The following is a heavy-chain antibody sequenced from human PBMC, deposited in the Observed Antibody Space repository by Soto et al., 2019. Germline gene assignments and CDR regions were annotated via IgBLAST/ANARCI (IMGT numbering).Heavy chain of an antibody. CDR3: ARQTSGFDY. V-gene: IGHV3-30-3*01. CDR2: ISYDGSSK. J-gene: IGHJ4*02. D-gene: IGHD2-15*01. CDR1: GFTFSTYT. Sequence: QVQLVESGGGVVQPGGSLRLSCAASGFTFSTYTLHWVRQAPGKGLEWVSIISYDGSSKYYSDSLKGRFTISRDNSKNTLYLQMNSLRDEDTAAYYCARQTSGFDYWGQGPLVTVSS.